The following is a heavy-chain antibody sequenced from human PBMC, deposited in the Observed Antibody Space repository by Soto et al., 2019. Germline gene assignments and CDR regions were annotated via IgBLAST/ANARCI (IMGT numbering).Heavy chain of an antibody. CDR3: AGLGMVAAHREFDP. J-gene: IGHJ5*02. CDR2: IQPTGSP. CDR1: SGTISSSNW. Sequence: QVQLQESGPGLVRPSGTLSLTCAVSSGTISSSNWWTWDRQPPGKGLEWIGVIQPTGSPNYNPSLRSRVTRSVAKAKSQFFLKLSSVTAADTAIYYCAGLGMVAAHREFDPWGQGTLVTVSS. D-gene: IGHD2-15*01. V-gene: IGHV4-4*02.